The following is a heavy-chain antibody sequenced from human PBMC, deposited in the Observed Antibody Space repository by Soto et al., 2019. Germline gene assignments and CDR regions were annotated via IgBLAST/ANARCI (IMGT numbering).Heavy chain of an antibody. CDR1: GFTFSSYS. D-gene: IGHD3-22*01. Sequence: GGSLRLSCAASGFTFSSYSMNWVRQAPGKGLEWVSSISSSSSYIYYADSVKGRFTISRDNAKNSLYLQMNSLRAEDTAVYYCAKRYYYDSSSYYPLFDYWGQGTLVTVSS. J-gene: IGHJ4*02. V-gene: IGHV3-21*04. CDR3: AKRYYYDSSSYYPLFDY. CDR2: ISSSSSYI.